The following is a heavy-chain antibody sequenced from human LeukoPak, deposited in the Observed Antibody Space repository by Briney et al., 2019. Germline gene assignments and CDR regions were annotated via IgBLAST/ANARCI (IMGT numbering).Heavy chain of an antibody. J-gene: IGHJ4*02. Sequence: SETLSLTCTVPGDSISSYYWSWIRQPPGKGLEWIGYMHNGVHTNYNPPLKSRVTISGDTSKNQLSLKLTSVTAADTAVYYCAATIKRDYGDTNLDYWGQGTLVTVPS. CDR1: GDSISSYY. CDR2: MHNGVHT. V-gene: IGHV4-59*12. CDR3: AATIKRDYGDTNLDY. D-gene: IGHD4/OR15-4a*01.